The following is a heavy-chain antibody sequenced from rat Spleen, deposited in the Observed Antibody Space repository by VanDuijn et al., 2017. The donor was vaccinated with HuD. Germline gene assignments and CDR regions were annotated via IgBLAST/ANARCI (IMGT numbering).Heavy chain of an antibody. CDR1: GYSITNSYR. Sequence: EVQLQESGPGLVKPSQSLSLTCSVTGYSITNSYRWNWIRKFPGNKLEWMGYINSAGSTVYNPSLKSRISITRDTSKNQFFLQVNSVTTEDTATYYCVRSEGTHYYLPFASWGQGTLVTVSS. CDR3: VRSEGTHYYLPFAS. V-gene: IGHV3-3*01. CDR2: INSAGST. J-gene: IGHJ3*01. D-gene: IGHD1-12*02.